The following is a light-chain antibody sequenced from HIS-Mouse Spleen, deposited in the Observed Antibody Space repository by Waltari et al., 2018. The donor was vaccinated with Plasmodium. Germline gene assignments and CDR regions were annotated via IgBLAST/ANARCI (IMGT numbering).Light chain of an antibody. CDR1: SSDVGSYNL. CDR2: EGS. V-gene: IGLV2-23*01. Sequence: QSALTQPASVSGSPGQSITISCTGTSSDVGSYNLVSRYQQHPGKAPKLMIYEGSKRPSGVSTRFSGSKSGDAASLTISGLQAEDEADYYCCSYAGSRLVFGGGTKLTVL. J-gene: IGLJ2*01. CDR3: CSYAGSRLV.